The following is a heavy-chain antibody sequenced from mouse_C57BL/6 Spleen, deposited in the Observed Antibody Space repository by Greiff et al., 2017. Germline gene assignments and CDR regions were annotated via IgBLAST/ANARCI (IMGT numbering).Heavy chain of an antibody. D-gene: IGHD1-1*01. Sequence: QVQLKQPGAELVRPGTSVKLSCKASGYTFTSYWMHWVKQRPGQGLEWIGVIDPSDSYTNYNQKFKGKATLTVDTSSSTAYMQLSSLTSEDSAVYYCARRSPYYGSKGAWFAYWGQGTLVTVSA. CDR2: IDPSDSYT. V-gene: IGHV1-59*01. J-gene: IGHJ3*01. CDR1: GYTFTSYW. CDR3: ARRSPYYGSKGAWFAY.